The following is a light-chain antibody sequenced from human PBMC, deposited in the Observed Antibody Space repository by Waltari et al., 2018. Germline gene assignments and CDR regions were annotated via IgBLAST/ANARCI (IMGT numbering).Light chain of an antibody. Sequence: QSALTQPASVSGSPGQSITISCTGIGSAIDGSDFVSWYQHHPGKAPQVIIYDVTNRPSGISVRFSASKTANAASLTITGLQPVDECDYYCASQTVDGVVLFVGGTQVTVL. J-gene: IGLJ3*02. CDR3: ASQTVDGVVL. CDR2: DVT. CDR1: GSAIDGSDF. V-gene: IGLV2-14*03.